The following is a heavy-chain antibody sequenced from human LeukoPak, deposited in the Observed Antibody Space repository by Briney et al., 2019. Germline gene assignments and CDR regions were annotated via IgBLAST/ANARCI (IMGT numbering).Heavy chain of an antibody. CDR3: ARGATYYYYMDV. J-gene: IGHJ6*03. V-gene: IGHV3-21*01. CDR2: ISSSSSYI. Sequence: GGSLRLSCAASGFTFSSYSMNWVRQAPGKGLEWVSYISSSSSYIYYADSVKGRFTISRDNAKNSLYLQMNSLRAEDTAVYYCARGATYYYYMDVWGKGTTVTVSS. CDR1: GFTFSSYS.